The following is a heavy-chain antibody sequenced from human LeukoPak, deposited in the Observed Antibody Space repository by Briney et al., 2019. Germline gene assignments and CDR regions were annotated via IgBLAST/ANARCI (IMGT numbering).Heavy chain of an antibody. Sequence: GGSLRLSCAASGFTFDDYAMHWVRQAPGKGLEWVSGISWNSGSIGYADSVKGRFTISRDNAKNSLYLQMNSLRAEDTALYYCAKDAFSGSYSLFDYWGQGTLVTVSS. CDR3: AKDAFSGSYSLFDY. CDR1: GFTFDDYA. V-gene: IGHV3-9*01. CDR2: ISWNSGSI. J-gene: IGHJ4*02. D-gene: IGHD1-26*01.